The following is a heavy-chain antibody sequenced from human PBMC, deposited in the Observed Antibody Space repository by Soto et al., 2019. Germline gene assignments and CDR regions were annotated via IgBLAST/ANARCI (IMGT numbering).Heavy chain of an antibody. J-gene: IGHJ5*02. V-gene: IGHV4-59*01. CDR3: ARAQNSSGWYEARNGENWFDP. CDR2: IYYSGST. D-gene: IGHD6-19*01. Sequence: SETLSLTCTVSGGSISSYYWSWIRQPPGKGLEWIGYIYYSGSTNYNPSLKSRVTISVDTSKNQFSLKLSSVTAADTAVYYCARAQNSSGWYEARNGENWFDPWGQGSLVTVSS. CDR1: GGSISSYY.